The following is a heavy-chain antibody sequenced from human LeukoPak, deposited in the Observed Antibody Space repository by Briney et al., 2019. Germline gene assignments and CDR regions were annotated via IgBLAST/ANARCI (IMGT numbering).Heavy chain of an antibody. D-gene: IGHD5-12*01. V-gene: IGHV4-4*07. CDR3: ARSGYDRYYYYMDV. Sequence: SETLSLTCTVSGGSISSYYWSWIRQPAGKGLEWIGRIYTSGSTNYNPSLKSRVTMSVDTSKNQFSLKLSSVAAADTAVYYCARSGYDRYYYYMDVWGKGTTVTVSS. CDR1: GGSISSYY. J-gene: IGHJ6*03. CDR2: IYTSGST.